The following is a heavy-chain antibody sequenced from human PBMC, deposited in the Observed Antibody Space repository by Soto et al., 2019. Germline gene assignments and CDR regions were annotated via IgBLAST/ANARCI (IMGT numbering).Heavy chain of an antibody. CDR2: IYSGGST. CDR1: GFTVSSNY. CDR3: ARDCSGGSCYSPYYYYGMDV. D-gene: IGHD2-15*01. Sequence: PGGSLRLSCAASGFTVSSNYMSWVRQAPGKGLEWVSVIYSGGSTYYADSVKGRFTISRDNSKNTLYLQMNSLRAEDTAVYYCARDCSGGSCYSPYYYYGMDVWGQGTTVTVSS. V-gene: IGHV3-53*01. J-gene: IGHJ6*02.